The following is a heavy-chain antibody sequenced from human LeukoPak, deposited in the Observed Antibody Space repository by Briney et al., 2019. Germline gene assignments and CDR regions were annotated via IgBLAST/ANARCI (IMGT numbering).Heavy chain of an antibody. V-gene: IGHV5-51*01. D-gene: IGHD3-10*01. CDR3: ARRATSAGSSLSWFDP. Sequence: GESLKISCQASGYSFTNYWIGWVRQVPGRDLEWMGIIYPGDFDTKYSPSFQGQVTISADTSLNTAYLQWSSLKASDTAIYFCARRATSAGSSLSWFDPWGQGTLVTVSS. CDR2: IYPGDFDT. CDR1: GYSFTNYW. J-gene: IGHJ5*02.